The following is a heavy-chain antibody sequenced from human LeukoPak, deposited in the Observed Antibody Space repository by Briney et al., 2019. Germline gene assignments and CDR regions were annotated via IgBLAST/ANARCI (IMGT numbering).Heavy chain of an antibody. CDR3: ARAQPDCSSTSCYAGY. Sequence: GGSLRLSCAASGFTFSEYYMSWIRQAPGKGLEWVSYISSSGSTIYYADSVKGRFTISRDNAKNSLYLQMNSLRAEDTAVYYCARAQPDCSSTSCYAGYWGQGTLVTVSS. CDR1: GFTFSEYY. V-gene: IGHV3-11*01. D-gene: IGHD2-2*01. CDR2: ISSSGSTI. J-gene: IGHJ4*02.